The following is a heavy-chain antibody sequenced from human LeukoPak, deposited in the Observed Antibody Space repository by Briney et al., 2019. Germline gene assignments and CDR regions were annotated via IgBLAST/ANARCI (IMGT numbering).Heavy chain of an antibody. CDR1: GGSFSGCY. J-gene: IGHJ4*02. CDR2: INHSGST. CDR3: ARLRWELHYDY. V-gene: IGHV4-34*01. D-gene: IGHD1-26*01. Sequence: SETLSLTCAVYGGSFSGCYWNWIRQPPGKGLEWIGEINHSGSTNYNPSLKSRVTISVDTSKNQFSLKLSSVTAADTAVHYCARLRWELHYDYWGQGTLVTVSS.